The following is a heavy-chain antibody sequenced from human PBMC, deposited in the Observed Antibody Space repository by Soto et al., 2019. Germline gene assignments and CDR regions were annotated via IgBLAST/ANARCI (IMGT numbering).Heavy chain of an antibody. Sequence: QITLMESGPTLVKPTQTLTLTCTFSGFSLSTGGVGVGWIRQPPGKALEWLALIYWDDDKRYSPSLRSRLTITPDTSNNQAVLTMTNIDPVDTATYYCTHRRCGGDCLQSYSSHYYYGMDVWGQGTTVTVSS. J-gene: IGHJ6*02. CDR3: THRRCGGDCLQSYSSHYYYGMDV. CDR2: IYWDDDK. D-gene: IGHD2-21*02. CDR1: GFSLSTGGVG. V-gene: IGHV2-5*02.